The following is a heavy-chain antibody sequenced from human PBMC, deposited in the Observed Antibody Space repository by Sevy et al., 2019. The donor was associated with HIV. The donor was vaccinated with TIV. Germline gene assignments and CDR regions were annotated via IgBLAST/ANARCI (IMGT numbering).Heavy chain of an antibody. Sequence: GGSLRLSCAASGFTFSSYWMSWVRQAPGKGLEWVANIKQDGSERYYEDSVKGRFTISRDNTKNSLYLQMNSLRVDDTAVYYCARDSQNIVVVPAATINYYYSYYMDVWGKGTTVTVS. CDR3: ARDSQNIVVVPAATINYYYSYYMDV. D-gene: IGHD2-2*01. J-gene: IGHJ6*03. CDR1: GFTFSSYW. CDR2: IKQDGSER. V-gene: IGHV3-7*01.